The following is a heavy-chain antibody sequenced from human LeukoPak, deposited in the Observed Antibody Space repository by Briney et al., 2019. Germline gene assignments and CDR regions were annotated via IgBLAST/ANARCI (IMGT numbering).Heavy chain of an antibody. CDR3: ATDHGDYDFWSGYRPHYYGMDV. Sequence: ASVKVSCKVSEYTLTELSMHWVRQAPGKGLEWMGGFDPEDGETIYAQKFQGRVTMTEDTSTDTAYMELSSLRSEDTAVYYCATDHGDYDFWSGYRPHYYGMDVWGQGTTVTVSS. J-gene: IGHJ6*02. D-gene: IGHD3-3*01. CDR2: FDPEDGET. CDR1: EYTLTELS. V-gene: IGHV1-24*01.